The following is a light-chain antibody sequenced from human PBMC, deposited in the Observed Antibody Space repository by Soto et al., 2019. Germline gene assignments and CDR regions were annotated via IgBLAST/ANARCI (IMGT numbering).Light chain of an antibody. CDR2: GAS. CDR1: QSVSSSY. Sequence: EIVLTQSPGTLSLSPGERATLSCRASQSVSSSYLAWYQQKPGQAPRLLIYGASSRATGIPDRFSGSGSGTDFTLTISRLEPEDFAVYYCQQYGSSPNTFGQGTKVKI. CDR3: QQYGSSPNT. V-gene: IGKV3-20*01. J-gene: IGKJ1*01.